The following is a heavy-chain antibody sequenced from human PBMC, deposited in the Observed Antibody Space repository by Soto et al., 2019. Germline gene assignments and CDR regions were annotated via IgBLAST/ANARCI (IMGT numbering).Heavy chain of an antibody. CDR3: ARDPRAHYDSSGYYYGAFDI. D-gene: IGHD3-22*01. V-gene: IGHV1-3*01. J-gene: IGHJ3*02. CDR2: INAGNGNT. CDR1: GYTFTSYA. Sequence: ASVKVSCKASGYTFTSYAMHWVRQAPGQRLEWMGWINAGNGNTKYSQKFQGRVTITRDTSASTAYMELRSLRSEDTAVYYCARDPRAHYDSSGYYYGAFDIWGQGTMVTVSS.